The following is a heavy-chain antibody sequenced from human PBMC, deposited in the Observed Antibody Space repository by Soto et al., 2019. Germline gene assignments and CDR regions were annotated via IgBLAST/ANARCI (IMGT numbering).Heavy chain of an antibody. Sequence: QVQLVQSGAEVKKPGASVKVSCKASGYTFTSYAMHWVRQAPGQRLEWMGWINAGNGNTKYSQKFQGRVTITRDTSARTAYMELSSLRSEDTAVYYCARPRISTSGGDYYYYMGVWGKGTTVTVSS. CDR1: GYTFTSYA. D-gene: IGHD2-8*01. V-gene: IGHV1-3*01. CDR3: ARPRISTSGGDYYYYMGV. CDR2: INAGNGNT. J-gene: IGHJ6*03.